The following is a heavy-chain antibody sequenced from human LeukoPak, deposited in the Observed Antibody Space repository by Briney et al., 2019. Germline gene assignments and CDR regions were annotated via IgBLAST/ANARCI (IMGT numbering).Heavy chain of an antibody. Sequence: GGSLRLSCAASGFNFNNAWMSWVRQAPGKGLEWVSAISGSGGSTYYADSVKGRFTISRDNSKNTLYLQMNSLRAEDTAVYYCAKVQGELLFYFDYWGQGTLVTVSS. CDR2: ISGSGGST. CDR3: AKVQGELLFYFDY. D-gene: IGHD1-26*01. CDR1: GFNFNNAW. J-gene: IGHJ4*02. V-gene: IGHV3-23*01.